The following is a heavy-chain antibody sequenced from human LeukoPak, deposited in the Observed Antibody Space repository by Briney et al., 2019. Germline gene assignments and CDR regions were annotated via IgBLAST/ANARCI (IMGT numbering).Heavy chain of an antibody. J-gene: IGHJ4*02. Sequence: ASVKVSCKASGYTFTGYYMHWVRQAPGQGLEWMGRINPNSGGTNYAQKFQGRVTMTRDTSISTAYMELSRLRSDDTAMYYCASAVYDSSGYYYDYWGQGTLVTVSS. D-gene: IGHD3-22*01. CDR2: INPNSGGT. V-gene: IGHV1-2*06. CDR3: ASAVYDSSGYYYDY. CDR1: GYTFTGYY.